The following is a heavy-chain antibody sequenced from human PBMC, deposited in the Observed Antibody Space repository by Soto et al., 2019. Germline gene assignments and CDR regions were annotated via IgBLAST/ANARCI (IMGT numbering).Heavy chain of an antibody. CDR3: ARAPPGPAPRWGV. Sequence: SETLSLTCTVSNGSISSGGYSWSWIRQTPGKGLEWIGYIYPTGKTYYNPSLKNRATLSIDTSQNQFSLQLTSVTAADTAVYYCARAPPGPAPRWGVWGHGTTVTVS. D-gene: IGHD3-16*01. J-gene: IGHJ6*02. CDR1: NGSISSGGYS. V-gene: IGHV4-30-2*01. CDR2: IYPTGKT.